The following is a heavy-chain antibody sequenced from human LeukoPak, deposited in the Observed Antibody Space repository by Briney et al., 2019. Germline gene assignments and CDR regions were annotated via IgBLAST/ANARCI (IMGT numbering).Heavy chain of an antibody. CDR1: GFTFSGSA. Sequence: GGSLRLPCAASGFTFSGSAMHWVRQASGKGLEWVGRIRSKANSYATAYAASVKGRFTISSDDSKNTAYLQMNSLKTEDTAVYYCTTPEGFGDYYYYYMDVWGKGTTVTVSS. J-gene: IGHJ6*03. CDR2: IRSKANSYAT. V-gene: IGHV3-73*01. CDR3: TTPEGFGDYYYYYMDV. D-gene: IGHD3-10*01.